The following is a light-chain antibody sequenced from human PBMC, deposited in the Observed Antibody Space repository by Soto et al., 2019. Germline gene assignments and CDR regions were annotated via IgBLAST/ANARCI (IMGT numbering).Light chain of an antibody. V-gene: IGKV3-20*01. CDR2: GAY. CDR1: QSVSSNN. J-gene: IGKJ1*01. CDR3: HQRQSWPRT. Sequence: EIVLKQSPGTLSLSPGERATLSCRASQSVSSNNLAWYQQRPGQAPRVVIYGAYTRAGGIPARFSGSGSGTDFTLTIRSLEPEDFAVYYCHQRQSWPRTVGQGTKVDIK.